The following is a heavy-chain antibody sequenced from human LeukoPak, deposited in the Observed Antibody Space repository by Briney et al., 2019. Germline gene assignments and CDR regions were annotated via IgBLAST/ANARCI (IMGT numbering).Heavy chain of an antibody. CDR3: AKDNAGWLVSWFDP. D-gene: IGHD6-19*01. CDR2: IRYDGSNK. J-gene: IGHJ5*02. Sequence: GGSLRLSCAASGFTFSSYGVHWVRQAPGKGLEWVAFIRYDGSNKYYADSVKGRFTISRDNSKNTLYLQMNSLRAEDTAVYYCAKDNAGWLVSWFDPWGQGTLVTVSS. V-gene: IGHV3-30*02. CDR1: GFTFSSYG.